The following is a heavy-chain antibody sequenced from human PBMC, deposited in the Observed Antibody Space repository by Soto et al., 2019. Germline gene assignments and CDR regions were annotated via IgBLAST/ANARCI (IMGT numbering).Heavy chain of an antibody. CDR2: ISSSSSYI. Sequence: PGGSLRLSCAASGFTFSSYSMNWVRQAPGKGLEWVSSISSSSSYIYYADSVKGRFTISRDNAKNSLYLQMNSLRAEDTAVYYCARASGYDFWSGYYNYYYYYGMDVWGQGTTVTVSS. CDR1: GFTFSSYS. V-gene: IGHV3-21*01. J-gene: IGHJ6*02. D-gene: IGHD3-3*01. CDR3: ARASGYDFWSGYYNYYYYYGMDV.